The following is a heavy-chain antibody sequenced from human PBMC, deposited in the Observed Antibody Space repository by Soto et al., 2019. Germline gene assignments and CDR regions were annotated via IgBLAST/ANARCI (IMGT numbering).Heavy chain of an antibody. Sequence: SETLSLTCTFSGGPISSSSYYWGWIRQPPGKGLEWIGSIYYSGSTYYNPSLKSRVTISVDTSKNQFSLKLSSVTAADTAVYYCARSPPGTAMVIVAYWGQGTLVT. CDR1: GGPISSSSYY. V-gene: IGHV4-39*01. D-gene: IGHD5-18*01. J-gene: IGHJ4*02. CDR3: ARSPPGTAMVIVAY. CDR2: IYYSGST.